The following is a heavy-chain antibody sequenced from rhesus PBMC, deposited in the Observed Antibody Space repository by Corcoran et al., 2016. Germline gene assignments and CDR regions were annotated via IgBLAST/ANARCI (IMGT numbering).Heavy chain of an antibody. CDR3: ARGTYYYDSGYSDY. D-gene: IGHD3-28*01. V-gene: IGHV4-76*01. Sequence: QVQLQESGPGVVKPSETLSLTCAVSGGSISSGYDWSWIRQPPGKGLEWIGYIYVSSGSTNYNPSLKNRVTISKDASKNQFSLKLSSVTAADTAVYYCARGTYYYDSGYSDYWGQGVLVTVSS. CDR2: IYVSSGST. CDR1: GGSISSGYD. J-gene: IGHJ4*01.